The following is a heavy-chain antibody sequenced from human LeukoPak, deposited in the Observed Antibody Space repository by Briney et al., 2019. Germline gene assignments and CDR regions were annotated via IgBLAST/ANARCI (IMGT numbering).Heavy chain of an antibody. D-gene: IGHD6-19*01. CDR3: ARGSYSSGWYGGYYYYYYMDV. J-gene: IGHJ6*03. Sequence: GASVKVSCKASGYTFTGYYMHWVRQAPGQGLEWMGWINPNSGGTNYAQKFQGRVTMTRDTSISTAYMELSSLRSEDTAVYYCARGSYSSGWYGGYYYYYYMDVWGKGTTVTVSS. CDR2: INPNSGGT. CDR1: GYTFTGYY. V-gene: IGHV1-2*02.